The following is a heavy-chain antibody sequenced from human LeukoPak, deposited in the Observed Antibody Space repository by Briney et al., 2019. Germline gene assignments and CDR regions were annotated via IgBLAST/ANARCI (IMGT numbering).Heavy chain of an antibody. J-gene: IGHJ4*02. V-gene: IGHV4-59*08. CDR3: ARHAPGYYDN. CDR2: IYYSGST. Sequence: SETLSLTCTVSGGSINNYYWSWIRQPPGKGLEWIGYIYYSGSTSYNPSLKRRVTISVDTSKNQFSLKLSSVPDADTAVYYCARHAPGYYDNWGQGTLVTVSS. CDR1: GGSINNYY.